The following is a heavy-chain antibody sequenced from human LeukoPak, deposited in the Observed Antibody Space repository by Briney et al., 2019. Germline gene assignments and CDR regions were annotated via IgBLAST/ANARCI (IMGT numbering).Heavy chain of an antibody. J-gene: IGHJ4*02. V-gene: IGHV1-18*01. CDR2: ISAYNGNT. CDR3: ARGHYDQRDYGGNEYDY. CDR1: GYTFTSYG. Sequence: ASVKVSCKASGYTFTSYGISWVRQAPGQGLEWMGWISAYNGNTNYAQKLQGRVTMTTDTSTSTAYMELRSLRSDDTAVYYCARGHYDQRDYGGNEYDYWGQGTLVTVSS. D-gene: IGHD4-23*01.